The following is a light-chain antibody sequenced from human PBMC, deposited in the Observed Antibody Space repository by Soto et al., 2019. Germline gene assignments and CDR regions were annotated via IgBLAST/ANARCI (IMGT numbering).Light chain of an antibody. Sequence: QSVLTQPPSVSGAPGQTITISCTGSSSNIGAGYDVHWYQQLPGRAPKLLIYGNNNRPSGVPDRFSGSKSGTSVSLAITGLQTGDEADYYCGTWDTSLNVLYVFGTGTKVTVL. CDR3: GTWDTSLNVLYV. J-gene: IGLJ1*01. CDR2: GNN. CDR1: SSNIGAGYD. V-gene: IGLV1-40*01.